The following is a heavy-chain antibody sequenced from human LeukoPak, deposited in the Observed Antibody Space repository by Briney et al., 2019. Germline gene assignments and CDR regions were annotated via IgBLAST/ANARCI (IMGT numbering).Heavy chain of an antibody. V-gene: IGHV3-30-3*01. Sequence: PGGSLRLSCAASGFTFSSYAMHWVRQAPGKGLEWVAVISYDGSNKYYADSVKGRFTISRDNSKNTLYLQMNSLRAEDTAVYYCARDHYDFWSQPGNWFDPWGQGTLVTVSS. D-gene: IGHD3-3*01. CDR3: ARDHYDFWSQPGNWFDP. J-gene: IGHJ5*02. CDR1: GFTFSSYA. CDR2: ISYDGSNK.